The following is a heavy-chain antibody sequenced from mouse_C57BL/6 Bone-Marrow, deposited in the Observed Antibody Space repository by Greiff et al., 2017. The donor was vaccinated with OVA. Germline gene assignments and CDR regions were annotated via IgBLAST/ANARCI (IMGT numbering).Heavy chain of an antibody. CDR2: IDPENGDT. V-gene: IGHV14-4*01. Sequence: EVQLQQSGAELVRPGASVKLSCTASGFNITDDYMHWVKQRPEPGLEWIGWIDPENGDTEYASKFQGKATITADTSSNTAYLQLSSLTSEDTAVYYCARLRRPNDLDYWGQGTTLTVSA. J-gene: IGHJ2*01. CDR3: ARLRRPNDLDY. D-gene: IGHD2-4*01. CDR1: GFNITDDY.